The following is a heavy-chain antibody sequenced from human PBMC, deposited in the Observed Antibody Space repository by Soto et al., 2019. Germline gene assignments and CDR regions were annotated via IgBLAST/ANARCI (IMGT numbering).Heavy chain of an antibody. CDR2: INPSGGST. D-gene: IGHD6-19*01. V-gene: IGHV1-46*01. CDR3: ARELAVAAHKNWFDP. CDR1: GYTFTSYY. J-gene: IGHJ5*02. Sequence: ASVKVSCKASGYTFTSYYMHWVRQAPGQGLEWMGIINPSGGSTSYAQKFQGRVTMTRDTSTSTVYMELSSLRSEDTAVYYCARELAVAAHKNWFDPWGQGTLVTVSS.